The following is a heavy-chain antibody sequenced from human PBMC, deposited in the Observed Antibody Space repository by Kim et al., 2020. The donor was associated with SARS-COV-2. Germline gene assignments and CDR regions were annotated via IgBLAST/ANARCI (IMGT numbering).Heavy chain of an antibody. J-gene: IGHJ5*02. Sequence: TYDNPSLKSRLTISVDTSKNQFPLKLSSVTAADTAVYYCARVGRYDSSGSWGQGTPVTVSS. CDR2: T. D-gene: IGHD3-22*01. CDR3: ARVGRYDSSGS. V-gene: IGHV4-30-2*04.